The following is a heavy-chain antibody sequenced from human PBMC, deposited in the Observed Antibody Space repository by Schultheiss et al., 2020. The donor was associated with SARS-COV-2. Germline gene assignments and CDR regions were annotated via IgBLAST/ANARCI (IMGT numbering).Heavy chain of an antibody. CDR2: IYYSGST. Sequence: SETLSLTCTVSGGSISSYYWSWIRQPPGKGLEWIGYIYYSGSTNYNPSLKSRVTISVDTSKNQFSLKLSSVTAADTAVYYCARRTVTTIYYYYYMDVWGKGTTVTVSS. V-gene: IGHV4-59*12. CDR3: ARRTVTTIYYYYYMDV. CDR1: GGSISSYY. D-gene: IGHD4-17*01. J-gene: IGHJ6*03.